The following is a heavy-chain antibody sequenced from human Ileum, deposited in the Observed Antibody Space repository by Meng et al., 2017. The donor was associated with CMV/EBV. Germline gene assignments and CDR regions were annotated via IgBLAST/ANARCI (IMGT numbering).Heavy chain of an antibody. Sequence: GSLRLSCAVYSGSFSGYYWSWIRQLQGKGREWIGEINHSGSTNYNPSLKRRVTITVDTAKNQFSLKLSSVTAADTAVYYGARGRKDRITIFGVVKNGMDVWGQGTTVTVSS. CDR2: INHSGST. CDR1: SGSFSGYY. CDR3: ARGRKDRITIFGVVKNGMDV. V-gene: IGHV4-34*01. D-gene: IGHD3-3*01. J-gene: IGHJ6*02.